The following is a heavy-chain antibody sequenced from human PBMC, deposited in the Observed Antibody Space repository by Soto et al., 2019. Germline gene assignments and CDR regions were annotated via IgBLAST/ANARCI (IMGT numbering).Heavy chain of an antibody. CDR2: INHSGST. J-gene: IGHJ5*02. V-gene: IGHV4-34*01. Sequence: SETLSLTCAVYGGSFSGYYWSWIRQPPGKGLEWIGEINHSGSTNYNPSLKSRVTISVDTSKNQFSLKLSSVTAADTAVYYCASRKRKRGSYSRWFDPWGQGTLVTVS. CDR3: ASRKRKRGSYSRWFDP. D-gene: IGHD1-26*01. CDR1: GGSFSGYY.